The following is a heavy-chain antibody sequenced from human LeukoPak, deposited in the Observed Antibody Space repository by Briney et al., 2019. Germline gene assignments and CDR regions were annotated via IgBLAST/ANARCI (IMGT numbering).Heavy chain of an antibody. Sequence: ASVKVSCKASGYTFTDYYIHWVRQAPGQGLEWMGGIIPIFGTANYAQKFQGRVTITADESTSTAYMELSSLRSEDTAVYYCARGPTGDYLQFDYWGQGTLVTVSS. CDR1: GYTFTDYY. J-gene: IGHJ4*02. V-gene: IGHV1-69*13. D-gene: IGHD4-17*01. CDR2: IIPIFGTA. CDR3: ARGPTGDYLQFDY.